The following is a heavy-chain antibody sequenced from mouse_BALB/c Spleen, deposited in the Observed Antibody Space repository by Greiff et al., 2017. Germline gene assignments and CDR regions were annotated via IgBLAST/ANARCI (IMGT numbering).Heavy chain of an antibody. J-gene: IGHJ3*01. V-gene: IGHV14-3*02. Sequence: VQLQQSGAELVKPGASVKLSCTASGFNIKDTYMHWVKQRPEQGLEWIGRIDPANGNTKYDPKFQGKATITADTSSNTAYLQLSSLTSEDTAVYYCASYGNYLWFAYWGQGTLVTVSA. CDR1: GFNIKDTY. CDR2: IDPANGNT. D-gene: IGHD2-1*01. CDR3: ASYGNYLWFAY.